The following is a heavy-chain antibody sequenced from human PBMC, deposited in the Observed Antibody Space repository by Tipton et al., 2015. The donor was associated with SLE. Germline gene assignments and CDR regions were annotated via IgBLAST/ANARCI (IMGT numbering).Heavy chain of an antibody. CDR3: ARGVYDFLTGPKRFDA. D-gene: IGHD3-9*01. Sequence: TLSLTCTVSGGSISSASWNWTRQPPGKGLEWIGYIYYSGSPNYNPSLKSRLTISVDMSKNQISLKLSSVTAADTAVYYCARGVYDFLTGPKRFDAWGQGPLVPVSS. J-gene: IGHJ5*02. CDR2: IYYSGSP. V-gene: IGHV4-59*01. CDR1: GGSISSAS.